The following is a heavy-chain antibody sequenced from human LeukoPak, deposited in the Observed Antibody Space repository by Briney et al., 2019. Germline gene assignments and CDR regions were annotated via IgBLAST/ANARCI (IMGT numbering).Heavy chain of an antibody. D-gene: IGHD3-3*01. J-gene: IGHJ4*02. V-gene: IGHV4-34*01. CDR1: GGSFSGYY. CDR2: INHSGST. CDR3: ARINYDFWSGSSYYFDY. Sequence: SETLSLTWAVYGGSFSGYYWSWIRQPPGKGLEWIGEINHSGSTNYNPSLKSRVTISVDTSKNQFSLKPSSVTAADTAVYYCARINYDFWSGSSYYFDYWGQGTLVTVSS.